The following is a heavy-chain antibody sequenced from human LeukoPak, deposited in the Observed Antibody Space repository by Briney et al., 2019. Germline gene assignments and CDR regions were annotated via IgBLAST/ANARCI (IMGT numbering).Heavy chain of an antibody. D-gene: IGHD3-10*01. CDR3: AGITMVRGVILFDY. Sequence: SETLSLTCTVSGGSVSSGSYYWSWIRQPPGKGLEWLGYIYYSGSTNYNPSLKSRVTISVDTSKNQFSLKRSSVTAADTAVYYCAGITMVRGVILFDYWGQGTLVTVSS. CDR1: GGSVSSGSYY. CDR2: IYYSGST. V-gene: IGHV4-61*01. J-gene: IGHJ4*02.